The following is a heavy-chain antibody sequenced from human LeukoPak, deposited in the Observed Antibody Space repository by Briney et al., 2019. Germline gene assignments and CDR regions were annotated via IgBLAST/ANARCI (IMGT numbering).Heavy chain of an antibody. J-gene: IGHJ5*02. D-gene: IGHD2-2*01. Sequence: GASVKVSCKASGYTFTGYYMHWVRQAPGQGLEWMGWINPNSGGTNYAQKFQGRVTMTRDTSISTAYMELSRLRSDDTAVYYCARAIVVVPAVWFDPWGQGTLVTVSS. CDR1: GYTFTGYY. CDR3: ARAIVVVPAVWFDP. V-gene: IGHV1-2*02. CDR2: INPNSGGT.